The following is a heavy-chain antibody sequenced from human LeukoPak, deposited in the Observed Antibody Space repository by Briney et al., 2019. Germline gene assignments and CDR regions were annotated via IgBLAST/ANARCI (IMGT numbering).Heavy chain of an antibody. D-gene: IGHD6-13*01. CDR1: GFSPSTSGMS. J-gene: IGHJ6*03. Sequence: GPSLLHPPPPLTLTFTFSGFSPSTSGMSVSWIRQPPVKALEWLAPIDWDDDKYYSTTLKTSLTISKDTSKTQVVLTMTNMDAVDTATYYCARSQQGIAAAGTVPYYYYYMDVWGKGTTVTVSS. CDR2: IDWDDDK. CDR3: ARSQQGIAAAGTVPYYYYYMDV. V-gene: IGHV2-70*01.